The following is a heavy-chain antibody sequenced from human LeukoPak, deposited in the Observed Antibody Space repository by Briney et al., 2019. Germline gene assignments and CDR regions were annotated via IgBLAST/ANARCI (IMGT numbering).Heavy chain of an antibody. CDR1: GYTFTSYA. D-gene: IGHD3-22*01. Sequence: ASVKVSCKGSGYTFTSYAMNWVRQAPGQGLEWMGWINTNTGNPTYAQGFTGRFVFSLDTSVSTAYLQISSLKAEDTAVYYCARTYYYDSSGYYSGDAFDIWGQGTMVTVSS. CDR3: ARTYYYDSSGYYSGDAFDI. CDR2: INTNTGNP. V-gene: IGHV7-4-1*02. J-gene: IGHJ3*02.